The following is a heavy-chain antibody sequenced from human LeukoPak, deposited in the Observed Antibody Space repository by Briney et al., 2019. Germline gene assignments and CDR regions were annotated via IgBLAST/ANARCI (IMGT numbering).Heavy chain of an antibody. CDR2: VSGSGGST. CDR3: AKSYVEMATHSAFDI. CDR1: GFTFSSYA. Sequence: GGSLRLSCAASGFTFSSYAMSWVRQAPGKGLEWVSAVSGSGGSTYYADSVKGRFTISRDNSKNTLYLQMNSPRAEDTAVYYCAKSYVEMATHSAFDIWGQGTMVTVSS. D-gene: IGHD5-12*01. V-gene: IGHV3-23*01. J-gene: IGHJ3*02.